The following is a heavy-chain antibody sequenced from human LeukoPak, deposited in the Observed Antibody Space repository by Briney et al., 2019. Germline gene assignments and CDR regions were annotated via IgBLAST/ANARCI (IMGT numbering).Heavy chain of an antibody. CDR2: ISYDGSNK. Sequence: GGSLRLSCAASGFTFSSYSMNWARQAPGKGLEWVAVISYDGSNKYYADSVKGRFTISRDNSKNTLYLQMNSLRAEDTAVYYCARDVAGRNVFDYWGQGTLVIVSS. V-gene: IGHV3-30*03. D-gene: IGHD6-19*01. J-gene: IGHJ4*02. CDR1: GFTFSSYS. CDR3: ARDVAGRNVFDY.